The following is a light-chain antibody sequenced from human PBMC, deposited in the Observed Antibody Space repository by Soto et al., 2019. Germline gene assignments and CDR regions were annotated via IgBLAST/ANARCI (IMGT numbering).Light chain of an antibody. CDR2: EVS. Sequence: QSALTQPASVSGSPGQSITISCTGTSSDVGSYNYVSWYQQHTGKAPKLIIYEVSNRPSGVSNRFSGSKSGNTASLTISGLQAEDEADYYCSSYTRSSTYVFGTGTKVTVL. CDR3: SSYTRSSTYV. V-gene: IGLV2-14*01. J-gene: IGLJ1*01. CDR1: SSDVGSYNY.